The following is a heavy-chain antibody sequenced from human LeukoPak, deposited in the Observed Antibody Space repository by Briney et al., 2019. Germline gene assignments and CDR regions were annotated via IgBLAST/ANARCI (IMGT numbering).Heavy chain of an antibody. V-gene: IGHV3-48*01. Sequence: GGSLRLSCAASGFTFSSYSMNWVRQAPGKGLEWVSYISSSSSTIYYADSVKGRFTIPRDNAKNSLYLQMNSLRAEDTAVYYCVGHIAVAGMGAAEAFDIWGQGTMVTVSS. CDR2: ISSSSSTI. CDR3: VGHIAVAGMGAAEAFDI. J-gene: IGHJ3*02. CDR1: GFTFSSYS. D-gene: IGHD6-19*01.